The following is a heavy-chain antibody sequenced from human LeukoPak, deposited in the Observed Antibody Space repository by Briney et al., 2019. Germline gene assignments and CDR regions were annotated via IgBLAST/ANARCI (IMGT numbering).Heavy chain of an antibody. CDR2: FSSSGKA. J-gene: IGHJ4*02. D-gene: IGHD1-26*01. Sequence: PSETLSLTCAVSGGSITTTDSDWAWIRQPPGQGFEWISSFSSSGKAYYSPSLISRVTISVDTSKNQCSLDVTSVTAADTGLFYCARFKGGTGFDYWGRGILVIVS. V-gene: IGHV4-39*01. CDR3: ARFKGGTGFDY. CDR1: GGSITTTDSD.